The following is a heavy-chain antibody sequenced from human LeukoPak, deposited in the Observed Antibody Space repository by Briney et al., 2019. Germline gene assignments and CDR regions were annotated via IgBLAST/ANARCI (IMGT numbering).Heavy chain of an antibody. V-gene: IGHV1-18*01. J-gene: IGHJ4*02. CDR3: ARDLGYCSSTSCPPSF. D-gene: IGHD2-2*01. CDR2: ISAYNGNT. Sequence: ASVKVSCKASGYTFTSYGISWVRQAPGQGLEWMGWISAYNGNTNYAQKLQGRVTMTTDTSTSTAYMELRSPRSDDTAVYYCARDLGYCSSTSCPPSFWGQGTLVTVSS. CDR1: GYTFTSYG.